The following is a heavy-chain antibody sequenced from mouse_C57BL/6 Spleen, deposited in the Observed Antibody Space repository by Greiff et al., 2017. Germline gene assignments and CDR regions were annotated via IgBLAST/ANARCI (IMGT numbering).Heavy chain of an antibody. D-gene: IGHD1-1*01. Sequence: EVQGVESGAELVRPGASVKLSCTASGFNIQDYYMHWVKQRPEQGLEWIGRIDPEDGDTEYAPKFQGKATMTADTSSNTAYLQLSSLTSEDTAVYYCTFYGSSSPFDDWGQGTTLTVSS. CDR1: GFNIQDYY. CDR3: TFYGSSSPFDD. CDR2: IDPEDGDT. J-gene: IGHJ2*01. V-gene: IGHV14-1*01.